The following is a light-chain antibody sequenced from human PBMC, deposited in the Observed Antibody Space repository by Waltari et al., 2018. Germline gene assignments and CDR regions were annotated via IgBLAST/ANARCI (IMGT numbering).Light chain of an antibody. CDR3: QQRSNWSPALT. J-gene: IGKJ4*01. CDR1: QSVGNL. Sequence: EIVLTQSPATLSLSPGETATLSCRASQSVGNLLAWYQQKPGQAPRLRVYDASNRATGIPARFSGSGSGTDFTLTIGSLEPEDFAVYYCQQRSNWSPALTFGGGTKVDIK. V-gene: IGKV3-11*01. CDR2: DAS.